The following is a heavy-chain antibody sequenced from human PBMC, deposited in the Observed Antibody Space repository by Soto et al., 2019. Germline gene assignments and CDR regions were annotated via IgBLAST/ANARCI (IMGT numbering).Heavy chain of an antibody. CDR2: INHSGST. Sequence: PSETLSLTCAVYGGSFSGYYWSWIRQPPGKGLEWIGEINHSGSTNYNPSLKSRVTISVDTSKNQFSLKLSSVTAADTAVYYCARSNRCSGGSCLVDYWGQGTLVTVSS. CDR3: ARSNRCSGGSCLVDY. V-gene: IGHV4-34*01. D-gene: IGHD2-15*01. CDR1: GGSFSGYY. J-gene: IGHJ4*02.